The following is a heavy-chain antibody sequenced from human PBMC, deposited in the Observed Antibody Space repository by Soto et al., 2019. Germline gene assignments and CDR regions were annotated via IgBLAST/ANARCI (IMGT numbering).Heavy chain of an antibody. D-gene: IGHD1-26*01. CDR2: INPDGSRT. V-gene: IGHV3-74*01. Sequence: EMQLVESGGDLVQPGGSLRLSCAASKFSFSGYWLHWVRQPPGKVLMWVSRINPDGSRTTYADSVKGRFTISRDNAKNTLFRQMNSLRAEDTAVYYCARVASGSYDCFDTWGQGNMVTLSS. CDR1: KFSFSGYW. CDR3: ARVASGSYDCFDT. J-gene: IGHJ5*02.